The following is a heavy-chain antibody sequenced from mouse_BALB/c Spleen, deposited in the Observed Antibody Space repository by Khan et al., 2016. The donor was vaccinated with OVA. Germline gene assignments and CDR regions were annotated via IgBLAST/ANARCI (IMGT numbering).Heavy chain of an antibody. Sequence: QVQLQQSGAELVKPGASVKLSCKASGYTFTSYWMHWVKQRPGQGLEWIGEINPSNGRTNYNEKFKSKATLTVDKSSSTAYMQLSSLTSEDSAVYYCAITPGYPMDYWGQGTSVTVSS. V-gene: IGHV1S81*02. J-gene: IGHJ4*01. CDR2: INPSNGRT. CDR1: GYTFTSYW. CDR3: AITPGYPMDY.